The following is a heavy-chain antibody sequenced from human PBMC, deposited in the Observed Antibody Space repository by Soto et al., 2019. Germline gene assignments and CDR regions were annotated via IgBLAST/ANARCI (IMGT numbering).Heavy chain of an antibody. CDR3: VKSGTTVTTFSYFDL. J-gene: IGHJ2*01. V-gene: IGHV3-30*18. CDR1: GFTFSNYG. D-gene: IGHD4-17*01. Sequence: QVQLVESGGGVVQPGQSLRLACVGSGFTFSNYGMHWVRQAPGEGLEWVAVISYDEDNIYYADSVKGRFTISRDNSKDTLYLQMNSVRPEDTAVYFCVKSGTTVTTFSYFDLWGRGTLVTVSS. CDR2: ISYDEDNI.